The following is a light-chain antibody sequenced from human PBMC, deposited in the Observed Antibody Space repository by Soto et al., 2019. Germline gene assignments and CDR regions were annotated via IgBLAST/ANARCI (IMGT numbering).Light chain of an antibody. CDR1: SSDVGGYNY. V-gene: IGLV2-14*01. CDR3: FSHRGGDSHV. J-gene: IGLJ1*01. Sequence: QSALTQPASVSGSPGQSITISCTGTSSDVGGYNYVSWYQQYPGKAPKLMIYGVTNRPSGVSNRFSGSKTGNTASLTISGLQAEEEDYYYCFSHRGGDSHVFGTGTKLTVL. CDR2: GVT.